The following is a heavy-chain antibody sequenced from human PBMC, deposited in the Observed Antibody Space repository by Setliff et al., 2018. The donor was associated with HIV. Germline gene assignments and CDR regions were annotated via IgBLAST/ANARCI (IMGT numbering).Heavy chain of an antibody. CDR2: IDYSGST. Sequence: SETLSLTCTVSGGSIISSNFYWGWIRQPPGKGPEDIGSIDYSGSTYYNPSLESRVTISVDTSNSQFSLKLSSVTAADTAIYYCARHRGDSGWPRGTDSWGQGTLVTVSS. V-gene: IGHV4-39*01. D-gene: IGHD6-19*01. CDR1: GGSIISSNFY. CDR3: ARHRGDSGWPRGTDS. J-gene: IGHJ4*02.